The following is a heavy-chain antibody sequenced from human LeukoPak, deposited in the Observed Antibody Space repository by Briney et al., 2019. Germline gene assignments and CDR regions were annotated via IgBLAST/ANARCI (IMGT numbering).Heavy chain of an antibody. Sequence: SETLSLTCAVYGGSFSGYYWSWIRQPPGKGLEWIGEINHSGSTNYNPSLKSRVTISVDTSKNQFSLKLSSVTAADTAVYYCARGRRFSDYRGQGTLVTVSS. D-gene: IGHD3-3*01. CDR2: INHSGST. CDR3: ARGRRFSDY. CDR1: GGSFSGYY. J-gene: IGHJ4*02. V-gene: IGHV4-34*01.